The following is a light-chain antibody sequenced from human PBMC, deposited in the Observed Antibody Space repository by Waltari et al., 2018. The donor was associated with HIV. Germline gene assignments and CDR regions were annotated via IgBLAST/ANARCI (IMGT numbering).Light chain of an antibody. V-gene: IGLV3-25*03. CDR3: QSTDTAGTVGV. CDR2: KDT. J-gene: IGLJ3*02. Sequence: SSELTPPPSMSVSPGQTASITCSGDALPKHNPLWYQQKSGRAPVLIIFKDTYRPSGIPERFSGSTSGTTATLTISDVQAGDEADYYCQSTDTAGTVGVFGGGTKLT. CDR1: ALPKHN.